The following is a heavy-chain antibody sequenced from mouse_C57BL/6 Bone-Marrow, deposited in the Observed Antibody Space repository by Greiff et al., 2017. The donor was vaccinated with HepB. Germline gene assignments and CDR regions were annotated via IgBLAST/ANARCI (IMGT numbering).Heavy chain of an antibody. J-gene: IGHJ2*01. Sequence: QVQLKESGPELVKPWASVKISCKASGYAFSSSWMNWVKQRPGKGLEWIGRIYPGDGDTNYNGKFKGKATLTADKSSSTAYMQLSSLTSEDSAVYFCARTPNYYGSGGDYWGQGTTLTVSS. CDR1: GYAFSSSW. V-gene: IGHV1-82*01. CDR2: IYPGDGDT. CDR3: ARTPNYYGSGGDY. D-gene: IGHD1-1*01.